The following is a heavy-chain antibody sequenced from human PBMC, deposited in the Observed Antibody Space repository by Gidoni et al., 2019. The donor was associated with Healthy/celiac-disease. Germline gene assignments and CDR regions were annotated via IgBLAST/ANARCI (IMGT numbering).Heavy chain of an antibody. V-gene: IGHV3-72*01. CDR2: TRNKANSYTT. CDR1: GFTFSDPY. J-gene: IGHJ1*01. D-gene: IGHD3-22*01. Sequence: EVQLVESGGGLVQPGGSLRLSCAASGFTFSDPYMAWVRQAPGKGLEWVGRTRNKANSYTTEYAASVKGRFTISRDDSKNSLYLQMNSLKTEDTAVYYCATQGYYYDSSGYPRDFQHWGQGTLVTVSS. CDR3: ATQGYYYDSSGYPRDFQH.